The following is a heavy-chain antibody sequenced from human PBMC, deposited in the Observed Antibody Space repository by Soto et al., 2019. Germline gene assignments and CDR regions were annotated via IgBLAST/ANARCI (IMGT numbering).Heavy chain of an antibody. CDR1: GGTFSSYA. CDR2: IIPIFGTA. D-gene: IGHD4-17*01. J-gene: IGHJ6*02. CDR3: ARSYGDTPHYYYYYGMDV. V-gene: IGHV1-69*13. Sequence: SVKVSCKASGGTFSSYAISWVRQAPGQGLEWMGGIIPIFGTANYAQKFQGRVTITADESTSTAYMELSSLRSEDTAVYYCARSYGDTPHYYYYYGMDVWGQGTTVTVSS.